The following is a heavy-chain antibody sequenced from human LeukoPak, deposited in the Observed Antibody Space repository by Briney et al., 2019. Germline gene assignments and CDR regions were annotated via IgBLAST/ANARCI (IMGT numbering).Heavy chain of an antibody. CDR1: GGSFSGYY. V-gene: IGHV4-34*01. CDR2: INHSGST. J-gene: IGHJ4*02. Sequence: PSETLSLTCAVYGGSFSGYYRSWIRQPPGKGLEWIGEINHSGSTNYNPSLKSRVTISVDTSKNQFSLKLSSVTAADTAVYYCARYSPPDSGSYNEPHYFDYWGQGTLVTVSS. D-gene: IGHD1-26*01. CDR3: ARYSPPDSGSYNEPHYFDY.